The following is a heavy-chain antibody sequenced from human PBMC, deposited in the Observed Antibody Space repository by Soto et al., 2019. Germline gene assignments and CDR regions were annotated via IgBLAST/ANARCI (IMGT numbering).Heavy chain of an antibody. V-gene: IGHV3-48*02. CDR2: ISSTSTTI. J-gene: IGHJ4*02. Sequence: DVRLVESGGGLVQPGGSLRLSCAASGFSFSDYSMNWVRQAPGKGLEWVSFISSTSTTIFSADSVKGRFAIFRDNANNSLYLQISSRRDGDAAVYYCGRESPTAAARPFDYGDQGTVVTVSS. CDR1: GFSFSDYS. D-gene: IGHD6-13*01. CDR3: GRESPTAAARPFDY.